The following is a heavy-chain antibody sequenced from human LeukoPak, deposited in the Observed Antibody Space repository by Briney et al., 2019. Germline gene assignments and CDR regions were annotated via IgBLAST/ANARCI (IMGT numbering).Heavy chain of an antibody. J-gene: IGHJ4*02. D-gene: IGHD3-22*01. Sequence: GGSLRLSCAASGFTFGDYGMSWVRQAPGKGLEWVSGINWNGGSTGYADSVKGRFTISRDNAKNSLYLQMNSLRAEDTALYYCARYYDSSGYYLGPFDYWGQGTLVTVSS. CDR1: GFTFGDYG. V-gene: IGHV3-20*04. CDR3: ARYYDSSGYYLGPFDY. CDR2: INWNGGST.